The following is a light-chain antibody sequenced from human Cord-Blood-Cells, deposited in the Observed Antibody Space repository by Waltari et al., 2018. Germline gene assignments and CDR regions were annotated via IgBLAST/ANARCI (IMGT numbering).Light chain of an antibody. J-gene: IGLJ3*02. V-gene: IGLV2-14*01. CDR2: DVS. CDR3: SSYTSSSTWV. Sequence: QPALTPPASASAAPGQSITIYCTGTTSAVVAYNHVSWYQQHPGKAPKLMIYDVSNRPSGVSNRFSGSKSGNTASLTISGLQAEDEADYYCSSYTSSSTWVFGGGTKLTVL. CDR1: TSAVVAYNH.